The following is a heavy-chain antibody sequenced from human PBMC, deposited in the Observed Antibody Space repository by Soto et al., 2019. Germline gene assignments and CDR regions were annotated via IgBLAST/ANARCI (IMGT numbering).Heavy chain of an antibody. J-gene: IGHJ3*02. CDR3: ARVERGTATTVVDAFDI. D-gene: IGHD1-1*01. CDR2: RSHSGGT. CDR1: GGSVNSGNYY. Sequence: QVQLQQWGAGLLMPSETLSLTCAVYGGSVNSGNYYWSWIRQPPGKGLEWIGERSHSGGTHFNPSLKSRVTISVNTSKTQFSLKMSSVTAADTALYYCARVERGTATTVVDAFDIWGPGTLVTVSS. V-gene: IGHV4-34*01.